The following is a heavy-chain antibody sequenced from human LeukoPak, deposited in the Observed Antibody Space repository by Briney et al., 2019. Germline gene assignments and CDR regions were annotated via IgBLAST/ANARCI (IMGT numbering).Heavy chain of an antibody. CDR3: ARVPPDYYDSSGYSEGLDY. D-gene: IGHD3-22*01. J-gene: IGHJ4*02. CDR2: ISAYNGNT. V-gene: IGHV1-18*01. Sequence: GASVKVSCKASGYTFTSYGISWVRQAPGQGLEWRGWISAYNGNTNYAQKLQGRVTMTIDTSTSTAYMELRSLRSDDTAVYYCARVPPDYYDSSGYSEGLDYWGQGTLVTVSS. CDR1: GYTFTSYG.